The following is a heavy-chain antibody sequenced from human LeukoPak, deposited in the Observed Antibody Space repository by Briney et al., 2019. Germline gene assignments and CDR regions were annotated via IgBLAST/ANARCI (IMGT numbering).Heavy chain of an antibody. D-gene: IGHD5-24*01. CDR2: ISGSGGST. J-gene: IGHJ4*02. V-gene: IGHV3-23*01. CDR3: AKGHGPKPKFPDDY. CDR1: GFTFSSYA. Sequence: PGGSLRLSCAASGFTFSSYAMSWVRQAPGKGLEWVSAISGSGGSTCYADSVKGRFTISRDNSKNTLYLQMNSLRAEDTAVYYCAKGHGPKPKFPDDYWGQGTLVTVSS.